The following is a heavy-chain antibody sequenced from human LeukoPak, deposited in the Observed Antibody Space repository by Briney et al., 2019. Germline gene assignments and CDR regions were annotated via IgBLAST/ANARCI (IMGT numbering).Heavy chain of an antibody. D-gene: IGHD3-10*01. Sequence: PGGSLRLSCAASGFTFSSYSMNWARQAPGKGLEWVSSISSSSSYIYYADSVKGRFTISRDNAKNSLYLQMNSLRAEDTAVYYCARGASYGSDSLRVDYWGQGTLVTVSS. V-gene: IGHV3-21*01. CDR2: ISSSSSYI. J-gene: IGHJ4*02. CDR1: GFTFSSYS. CDR3: ARGASYGSDSLRVDY.